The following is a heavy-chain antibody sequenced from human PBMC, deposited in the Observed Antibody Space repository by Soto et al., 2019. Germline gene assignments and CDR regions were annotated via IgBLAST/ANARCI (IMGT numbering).Heavy chain of an antibody. CDR2: VNPDGGAT. Sequence: QVRLLQSGAEVKKPGASVKISCKTSGYTFSNYYMTWVRQAPGQGLEWMGKVNPDGGATTYAQNFQGRVTITNDASTGTVYMELSSLTSDDTAVYYCARGRRYTFWGQGTLVSVSS. D-gene: IGHD1-1*01. CDR3: ARGRRYTF. CDR1: GYTFSNYY. V-gene: IGHV1-46*01. J-gene: IGHJ4*02.